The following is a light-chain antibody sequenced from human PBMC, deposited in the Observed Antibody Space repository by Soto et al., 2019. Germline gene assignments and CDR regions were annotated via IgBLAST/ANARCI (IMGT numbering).Light chain of an antibody. CDR2: GAS. CDR1: QSVSSSY. V-gene: IGKV3-20*01. CDR3: QQYNNWPHT. Sequence: EIVLTQSPGTLSLSPGERATLSCRASQSVSSSYLAWYQQKPGQAPRLLIYGASSRATGIPDRFSGSGSGTEFTLTINSLQSEDFAVYYCQQYNNWPHTFGQGTKV. J-gene: IGKJ2*01.